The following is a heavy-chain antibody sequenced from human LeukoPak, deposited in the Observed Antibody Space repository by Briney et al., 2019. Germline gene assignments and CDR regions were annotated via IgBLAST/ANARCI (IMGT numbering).Heavy chain of an antibody. V-gene: IGHV1-69*01. J-gene: IGHJ3*02. CDR3: ARDLVPYYYDSSGHSRWAFDI. Sequence: SVKVSCKASGGTFSSYAISWVRQAPGQVLEWMGGIIPIFGTANYAQKFQGRVTITADGSTSTAYMELSSLRSEDTAVYYCARDLVPYYYDSSGHSRWAFDIWGQGTMVTVSS. D-gene: IGHD3-22*01. CDR1: GGTFSSYA. CDR2: IIPIFGTA.